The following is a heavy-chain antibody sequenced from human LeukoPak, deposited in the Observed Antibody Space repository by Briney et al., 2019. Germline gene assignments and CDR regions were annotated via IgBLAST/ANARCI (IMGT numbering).Heavy chain of an antibody. D-gene: IGHD2-2*01. CDR3: ARALETLEKSCSSTSCYDYYYYGMDV. J-gene: IGHJ6*02. CDR1: GYTFTNYD. CDR2: IIPIFGTA. Sequence: ASVKVSCKASGYTFTNYDINWVRQAPGQGLEWMGGIIPIFGTANYAQKFQGRVTITADESTSTAYMELSSLRSEDTAVYYCARALETLEKSCSSTSCYDYYYYGMDVWGQGTTVTVSS. V-gene: IGHV1-69*13.